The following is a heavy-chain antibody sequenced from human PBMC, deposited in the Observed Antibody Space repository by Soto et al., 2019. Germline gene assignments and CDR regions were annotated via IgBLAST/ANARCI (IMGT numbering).Heavy chain of an antibody. V-gene: IGHV4-31*03. D-gene: IGHD1-26*01. J-gene: IGHJ5*02. CDR3: ARATTIRGFDP. CDR1: GGSISSGGYY. CDR2: IYYSVST. Sequence: QVQLQESGPGLVKPSQTLSLTCTVSGGSISSGGYYGSWIRQHPGKGLEWIGYIYYSVSTYYNPSLKSRVTISVDTSKNQFSLKLSSVTAADTAVYYCARATTIRGFDPWGQGTLVTVSS.